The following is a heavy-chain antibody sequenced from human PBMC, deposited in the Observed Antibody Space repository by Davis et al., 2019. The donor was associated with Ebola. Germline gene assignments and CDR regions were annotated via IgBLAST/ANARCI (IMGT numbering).Heavy chain of an antibody. V-gene: IGHV5-51*01. D-gene: IGHD1-26*01. CDR3: ARQGGVGATWVDI. J-gene: IGHJ3*02. CDR1: GYSFTSYW. Sequence: GESLKISCKGSGYSFTSYWISWVRQMPGKGLEWMGIIYPADSDTRYSPTFQGQVTISVDKSISTAYLQWSSLKASDTAMYYCARQGGVGATWVDIWGQGTMVTVSS. CDR2: IYPADSDT.